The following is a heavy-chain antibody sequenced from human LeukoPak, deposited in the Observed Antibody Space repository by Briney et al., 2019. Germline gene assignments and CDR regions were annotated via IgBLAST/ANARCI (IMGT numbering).Heavy chain of an antibody. D-gene: IGHD4-17*01. J-gene: IGHJ3*02. CDR2: ISSSGSTI. CDR1: GFTFSSYE. Sequence: GGSLRLSCAASGFTFSSYEMNWVRQAPGEGLEWVSYISSSGSTIYYADSVKGRFTISRDNAKNSLYLQMNSLRAEDTAVYYCARVDGDNGAFDIWGQGTMVTVSS. V-gene: IGHV3-48*03. CDR3: ARVDGDNGAFDI.